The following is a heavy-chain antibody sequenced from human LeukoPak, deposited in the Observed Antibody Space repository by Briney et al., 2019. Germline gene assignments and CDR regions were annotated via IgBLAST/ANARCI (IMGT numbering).Heavy chain of an antibody. D-gene: IGHD3-9*01. CDR2: IYYSGST. Sequence: KPSETLSLTCTVSGGYIWSHYWSWIRQPPGKGLEWIGYIYYSGSTNYNPSLKSRVTISVDTSKNQFSLKLSSVTAADTAVYFCARPERGYDILTGYSCDWYFDLWGRGTLVTVSS. J-gene: IGHJ2*01. V-gene: IGHV4-59*08. CDR3: ARPERGYDILTGYSCDWYFDL. CDR1: GGYIWSHY.